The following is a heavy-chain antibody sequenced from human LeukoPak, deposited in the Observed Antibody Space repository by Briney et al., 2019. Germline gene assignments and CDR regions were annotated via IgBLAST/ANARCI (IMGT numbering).Heavy chain of an antibody. V-gene: IGHV7-4-1*02. CDR2: INTNTGNP. CDR3: ARGRVEYYYYMDV. CDR1: GYTFTSYA. D-gene: IGHD2-15*01. J-gene: IGHJ6*03. Sequence: VASVKVSCKASGYTFTSYAMNWVRQAPGQGLEWMGWINTNTGNPTYVQGFTGRFVFSLDTSVSTAYLQISSLKAEDTAVYYCARGRVEYYYYMDVWGKGTTVTISS.